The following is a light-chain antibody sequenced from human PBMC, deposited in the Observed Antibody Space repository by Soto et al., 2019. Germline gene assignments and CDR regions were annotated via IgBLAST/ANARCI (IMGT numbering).Light chain of an antibody. CDR3: QSYDRSLSYV. Sequence: QSVLTQPPSVSGAPGQRVTISCTGSSSNIGAGFDVHWYQQLPGTAPKLLIYRNRNRPSGVPDRFSGSRFGTSASLAITGLQAEDEADYYCQSYDRSLSYVFGSGTKVTVL. CDR2: RNR. CDR1: SSNIGAGFD. V-gene: IGLV1-40*01. J-gene: IGLJ1*01.